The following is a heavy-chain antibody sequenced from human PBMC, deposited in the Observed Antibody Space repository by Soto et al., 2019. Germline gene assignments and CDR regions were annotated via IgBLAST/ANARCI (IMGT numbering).Heavy chain of an antibody. CDR3: ARDQVVYNWNDEDAFDI. J-gene: IGHJ3*02. CDR1: GGTFSSYT. Sequence: QVQLVQSGAEVKKPGSSVKVSCKASGGTFSSYTISWVRQAPGQGLEWMGRIIPILGIANYAQKFQGRVTITADKSTSTAYMELSSLRSEDTAVYYCARDQVVYNWNDEDAFDIWGQGTMVTVSS. D-gene: IGHD1-1*01. CDR2: IIPILGIA. V-gene: IGHV1-69*08.